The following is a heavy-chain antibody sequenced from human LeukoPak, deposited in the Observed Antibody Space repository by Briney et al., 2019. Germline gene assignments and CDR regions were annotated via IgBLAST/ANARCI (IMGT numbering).Heavy chain of an antibody. Sequence: GGSLRLSCAASGFTFRTYTMNWVRQAPGKGLEWVANIKQDGSEKYYVDSVKGRFTISRDNAKNSLYLQMNSLRAEDTAVYYCARALYAYGSGTPVGYWGQGTLVTVSS. CDR2: IKQDGSEK. V-gene: IGHV3-7*01. D-gene: IGHD3-10*01. CDR3: ARALYAYGSGTPVGY. CDR1: GFTFRTYT. J-gene: IGHJ4*02.